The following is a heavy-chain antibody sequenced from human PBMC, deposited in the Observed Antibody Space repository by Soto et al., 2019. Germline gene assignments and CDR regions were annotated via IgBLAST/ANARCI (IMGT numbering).Heavy chain of an antibody. Sequence: GWSLRLSCAASGFTVSSNYMSWVRQAPGKGLEWVSVIYSGGSTYYADSVKGRFTISRDSSKNTLYLQMNSLRAEDTAVYYCASELYCSSTSCHGMYVRGQGTTVTVSS. CDR1: GFTVSSNY. CDR2: IYSGGST. J-gene: IGHJ6*02. V-gene: IGHV3-53*01. D-gene: IGHD2-2*01. CDR3: ASELYCSSTSCHGMYV.